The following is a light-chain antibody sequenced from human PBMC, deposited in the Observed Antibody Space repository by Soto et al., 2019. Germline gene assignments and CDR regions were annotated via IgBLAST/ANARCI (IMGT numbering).Light chain of an antibody. Sequence: QSALTQPASVSGSPGQPIAISCTGTSSDVGAYKYVSWYQQHPGRAPKLLIYEVSYRPSGVSNRFSGSKSGNTAYLTISGLQAEDEADYYCSSFTPITTWVFGGGTKVTVL. CDR3: SSFTPITTWV. CDR2: EVS. V-gene: IGLV2-14*01. J-gene: IGLJ3*02. CDR1: SSDVGAYKY.